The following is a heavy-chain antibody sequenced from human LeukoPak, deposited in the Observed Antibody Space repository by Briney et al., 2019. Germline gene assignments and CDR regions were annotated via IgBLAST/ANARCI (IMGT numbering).Heavy chain of an antibody. D-gene: IGHD6-6*01. CDR3: ARDKGTSYLSSFDY. CDR2: IKQDGGEK. CDR1: GFSFGNYW. Sequence: PGGSLRLSCEASGFSFGNYWMSWVRQAPGRGLEWVSNIKQDGGEKLYVDSVKGRFTISRDNAKNSLFLQMNSLRVEDTAVYFCARDKGTSYLSSFDYWGQGTLVTVSS. V-gene: IGHV3-7*01. J-gene: IGHJ4*02.